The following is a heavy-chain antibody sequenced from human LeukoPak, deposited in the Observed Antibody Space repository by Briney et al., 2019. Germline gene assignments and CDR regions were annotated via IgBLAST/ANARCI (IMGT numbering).Heavy chain of an antibody. CDR3: AREGYNWNYVGNYYYYMDV. J-gene: IGHJ6*03. V-gene: IGHV1-8*03. CDR2: MNPNSGNT. CDR1: GYTFTSSD. D-gene: IGHD1-7*01. Sequence: ASVKVSCKASGYTFTSSDINWVRQATGHGLEWMGWMNPNSGNTGYTQTFQGRVTITRNTSISTAYMELSSLRSEDTAVYYCAREGYNWNYVGNYYYYMDVWGKGTTVTVSS.